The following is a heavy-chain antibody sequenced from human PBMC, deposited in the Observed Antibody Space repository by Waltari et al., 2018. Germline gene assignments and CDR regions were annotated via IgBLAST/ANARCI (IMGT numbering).Heavy chain of an antibody. J-gene: IGHJ4*02. V-gene: IGHV3-23*04. CDR1: GFTFSRYA. Sequence: EVQLEESGGGLVQPGGSLRLSCAASGFTFSRYAMAWVRQVPGKGLEGILAITDTGSETYSAESVKGRFTISRDHSLYLQMKSLRVEDTAVYYCVKGSGGSRPYYFDSWGQGTLVTVSS. CDR3: VKGSGGSRPYYFDS. D-gene: IGHD1-26*01. CDR2: ITDTGSET.